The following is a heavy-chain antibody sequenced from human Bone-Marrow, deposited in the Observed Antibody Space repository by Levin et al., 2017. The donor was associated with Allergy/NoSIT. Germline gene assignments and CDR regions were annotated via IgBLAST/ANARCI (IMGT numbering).Heavy chain of an antibody. D-gene: IGHD3-10*01. CDR1: GASIRSGAYY. CDR2: IYYNGST. V-gene: IGHV4-31*03. CDR3: ARVLAGFDGSAMAYDY. Sequence: SQTLSLTCTVSGASIRSGAYYWSWVRQPPGQGLEWIGYIYYNGSTYFNPSLKSRVSISVDTSKNQFSLKLSSVTAADTADYYCARVLAGFDGSAMAYDYWGRGSLVTVPS. J-gene: IGHJ4*02.